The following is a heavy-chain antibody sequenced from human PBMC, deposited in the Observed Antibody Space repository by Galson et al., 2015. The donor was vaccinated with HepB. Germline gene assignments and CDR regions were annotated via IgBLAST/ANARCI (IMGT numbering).Heavy chain of an antibody. CDR2: ISGSGGAP. CDR3: AKGTAVAGTTTLDY. D-gene: IGHD6-19*01. V-gene: IGHV3-23*01. Sequence: SLRLSCAASGFTFNNYWMHWVRQAPGKGLEWVSGISGSGGAPYYADAVKGRFTISRDSSKNTLYLQMNSLRAEDTAVYYCAKGTAVAGTTTLDYWGQGTLVTVSS. CDR1: GFTFNNYW. J-gene: IGHJ4*02.